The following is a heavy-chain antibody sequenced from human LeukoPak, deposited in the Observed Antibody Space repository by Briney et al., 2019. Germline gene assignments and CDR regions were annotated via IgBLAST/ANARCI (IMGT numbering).Heavy chain of an antibody. V-gene: IGHV5-51*01. D-gene: IGHD5-18*01. Sequence: PGESLKISCKASGYTFSTYWIAWVRQMPGKGLEWMGIIYPGDSDTRYSPSFQGQVTISADKSISTAYLQWSSLKASDSAMYYCARLTRGYRYGYNDYWGQGTLVTVSS. CDR3: ARLTRGYRYGYNDY. J-gene: IGHJ4*02. CDR2: IYPGDSDT. CDR1: GYTFSTYW.